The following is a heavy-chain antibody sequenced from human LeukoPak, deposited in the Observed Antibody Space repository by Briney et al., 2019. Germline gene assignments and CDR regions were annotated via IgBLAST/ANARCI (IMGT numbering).Heavy chain of an antibody. Sequence: NLSETLSLTCTFSGSSISSRSYYWGWIRQPPGEGLEWIGSINYSGNTYHNPSLKSRFTISADTSKNQFSLELSSVTAADTAVYYCARHSYGTFDYWGQGTLATVSS. CDR3: ARHSYGTFDY. D-gene: IGHD3-16*01. V-gene: IGHV4-39*01. CDR1: GSSISSRSYY. J-gene: IGHJ4*02. CDR2: INYSGNT.